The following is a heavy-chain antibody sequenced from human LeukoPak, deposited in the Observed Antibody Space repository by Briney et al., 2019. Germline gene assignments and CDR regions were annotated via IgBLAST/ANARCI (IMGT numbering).Heavy chain of an antibody. CDR2: IYYSGST. J-gene: IGHJ5*02. CDR3: ARVRVLSCSSTSCLGHWFDP. D-gene: IGHD2-2*01. Sequence: SETLSLTCTVSGGSISSYYWSWIRQPPGKGLEWIGYIYYSGSTNYNPSLKSRVTISVDTSKNQFSLKLRSVTAADTAVYSCARVRVLSCSSTSCLGHWFDPWGQGTLVTVSS. V-gene: IGHV4-59*01. CDR1: GGSISSYY.